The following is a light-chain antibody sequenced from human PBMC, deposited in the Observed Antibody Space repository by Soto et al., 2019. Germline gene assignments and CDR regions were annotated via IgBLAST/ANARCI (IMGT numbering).Light chain of an antibody. Sequence: MQRTQSTSSLVSSVGGRGISTCRASQTFSAYLNLDQHRPGKAAKLLIDVASRLQSGVPSRFSGSGFGTDFTLTISALQPEDFATYYCQPTYNYPVTVGPGTKVEIK. J-gene: IGKJ1*01. CDR1: QTFSAY. CDR2: VAS. V-gene: IGKV1-39*01. CDR3: QPTYNYPVT.